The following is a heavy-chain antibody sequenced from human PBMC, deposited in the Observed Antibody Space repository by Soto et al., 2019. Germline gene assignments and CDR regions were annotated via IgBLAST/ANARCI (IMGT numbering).Heavy chain of an antibody. J-gene: IGHJ4*02. CDR2: ISSSGGRT. CDR3: AKVPEFCGFNCYIVDS. D-gene: IGHD2-21*02. Sequence: EVQLLESGGGLAQPGGSLRLSCVASGFTFSNSAMSWVRHVPGKGLEWAAGISSSGGRTNYADSVKGRFTISRDNSKDTLYLQMNSLRAEDTALYYCAKVPEFCGFNCYIVDSWGQGVLVTVSS. V-gene: IGHV3-23*01. CDR1: GFTFSNSA.